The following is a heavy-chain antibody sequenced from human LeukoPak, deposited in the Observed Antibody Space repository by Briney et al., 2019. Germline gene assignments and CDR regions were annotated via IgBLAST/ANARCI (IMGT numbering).Heavy chain of an antibody. V-gene: IGHV4-4*07. Sequence: PSETLSLTCTVSGGSISSYYWSWIRQPAGKGLERIGRIHISGNANYNPSLKSRVTMSVDTSKNQFSLRLSSVTAADTAVYYCARDPYYYGSGSYRWFDPWGQGTLVTVSS. CDR1: GGSISSYY. CDR3: ARDPYYYGSGSYRWFDP. J-gene: IGHJ5*02. CDR2: IHISGNA. D-gene: IGHD3-10*01.